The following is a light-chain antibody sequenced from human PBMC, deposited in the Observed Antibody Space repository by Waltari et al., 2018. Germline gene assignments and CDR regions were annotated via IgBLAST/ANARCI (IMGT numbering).Light chain of an antibody. CDR3: CSDAGSSRGV. J-gene: IGLJ1*01. Sequence: QSALTQPASQSGSPGQSITISRTGTSSAVGRYNPVSWYQQYPCKGPKLLIYDVTKRPSGVSNRFSGFKSGNTASLTISGLQAEDEADYYCCSDAGSSRGVFGTGTKVTV. CDR1: SSAVGRYNP. CDR2: DVT. V-gene: IGLV2-23*02.